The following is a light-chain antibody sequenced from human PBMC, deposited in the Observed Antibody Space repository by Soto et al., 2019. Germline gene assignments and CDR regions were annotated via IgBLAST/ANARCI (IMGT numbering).Light chain of an antibody. V-gene: IGKV1-9*01. Sequence: DIQLTQSPSFLSASVGDRVTITCRASQGISSYLAWYQQKPGKAPKLLIYAASTLQSGGPSRFSGSGSGTEFTLTISSLQPEDFATYYCQQLNSYPLYTFGQGTKLEIK. CDR1: QGISSY. J-gene: IGKJ2*01. CDR2: AAS. CDR3: QQLNSYPLYT.